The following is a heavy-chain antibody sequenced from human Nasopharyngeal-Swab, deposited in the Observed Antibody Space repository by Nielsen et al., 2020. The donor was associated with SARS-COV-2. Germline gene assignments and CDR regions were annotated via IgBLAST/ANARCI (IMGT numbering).Heavy chain of an antibody. CDR2: IYYSGST. CDR1: GGSVSSGSYY. Sequence: SGTLSLTCTVSGGSVSSGSYYWSWIRQPPGKGLEWIGYIYYSGSTNYNPSLKSRVTISVDTSKNQFSLKLSSVTAADTAVYYCARLVGATDYYYYGMDVWGQGTTVTVSS. D-gene: IGHD1-26*01. V-gene: IGHV4-61*01. CDR3: ARLVGATDYYYYGMDV. J-gene: IGHJ6*02.